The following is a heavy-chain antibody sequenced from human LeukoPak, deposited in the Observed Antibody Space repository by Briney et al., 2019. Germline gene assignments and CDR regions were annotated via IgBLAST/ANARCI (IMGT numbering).Heavy chain of an antibody. CDR2: ITSGENT. CDR3: AKAPVTTCRGAYCYPFDY. V-gene: IGHV3-23*01. CDR1: GFTFSSYE. Sequence: GGSLRLSCAASGFTFSSYEMNWVRQAPGKGLQWVSHITSGENTDYTDSVKGRFTISRDSSKNTLFLQMNRLRPEDAAVYYCAKAPVTTCRGAYCYPFDYWGQGTLVTVSS. D-gene: IGHD2-21*01. J-gene: IGHJ4*02.